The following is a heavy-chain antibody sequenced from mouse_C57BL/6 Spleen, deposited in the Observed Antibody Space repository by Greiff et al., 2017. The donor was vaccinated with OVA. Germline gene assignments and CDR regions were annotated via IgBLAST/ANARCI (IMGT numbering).Heavy chain of an antibody. CDR2: IYPGDGDT. CDR1: GYAFSSSW. D-gene: IGHD1-1*01. Sequence: VQLVESGPELVKPGASVKISCKASGYAFSSSWMNWVKQRPGKGLEWIGRIYPGDGDTNYNGKFKGKATLTADKSSSTAYMQLSSLTSEDSAVYFCARGDYYGSSPYFDYWGQGTTLTVSS. J-gene: IGHJ2*01. V-gene: IGHV1-82*01. CDR3: ARGDYYGSSPYFDY.